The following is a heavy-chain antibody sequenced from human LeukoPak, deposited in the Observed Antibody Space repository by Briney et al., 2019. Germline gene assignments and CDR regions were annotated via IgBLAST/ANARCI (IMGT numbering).Heavy chain of an antibody. CDR3: ARPYYDSSGCAFDI. CDR2: IIPILGIA. J-gene: IGHJ3*02. D-gene: IGHD3-22*01. Sequence: SVKVSCKASGGTFSSYAISWVRQAPGQGLEWMGRIIPILGIANYAQKFQGRVTITADKSTSTAYMELSSLRSEDTAVYYCARPYYDSSGCAFDIWGQGTMVTVSS. CDR1: GGTFSSYA. V-gene: IGHV1-69*04.